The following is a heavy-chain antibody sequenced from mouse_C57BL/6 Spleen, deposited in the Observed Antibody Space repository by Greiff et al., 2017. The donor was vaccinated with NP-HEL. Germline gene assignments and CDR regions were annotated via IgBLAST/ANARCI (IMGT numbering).Heavy chain of an antibody. D-gene: IGHD2-4*01. CDR3: ARETDYDGRTAPSWFAY. Sequence: EVKLVESGGGLVQPGGSLKLSCAASGFTFSDYYMYWVRQTPETRLEWVAYISNGGGSTYYPDTVKGRFTISRDNAKNTLYLQMSRLKSEDTAMYYCARETDYDGRTAPSWFAYWGQGTLVTVSA. CDR1: GFTFSDYY. V-gene: IGHV5-12*01. J-gene: IGHJ3*01. CDR2: ISNGGGST.